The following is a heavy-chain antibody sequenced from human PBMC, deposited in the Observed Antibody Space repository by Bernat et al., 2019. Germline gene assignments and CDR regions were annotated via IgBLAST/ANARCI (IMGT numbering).Heavy chain of an antibody. CDR2: IWYDGSNK. Sequence: QVQLVESGGGVVQPGRSLRLSCAASGFTFSSYGMHWVRQAPGKGLEWVAVIWYDGSNKYYADSVKGRFTISRDNSKNTLYLQMNSLRAEDTAVYYCARDFRGGYYESSGYPLYYGYYYGMDVWGQGTTVTVSS. J-gene: IGHJ6*02. CDR3: ARDFRGGYYESSGYPLYYGYYYGMDV. D-gene: IGHD3-22*01. CDR1: GFTFSSYG. V-gene: IGHV3-33*01.